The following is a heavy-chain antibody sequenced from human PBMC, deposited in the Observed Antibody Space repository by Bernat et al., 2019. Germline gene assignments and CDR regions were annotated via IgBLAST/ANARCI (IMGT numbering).Heavy chain of an antibody. CDR3: ARSPAERGSPPFDP. D-gene: IGHD1-26*01. CDR2: ISSSSSYI. CDR1: GFTFSSYS. Sequence: EVQLVESGGGLVKPGGSLRLSCAASGFTFSSYSMNWVRQAPGKGLEWVSSISSSSSYIYYADSVKGRFTISRDNAKNSLYLQMNSLRAEDKAVYYCARSPAERGSPPFDPWGQGTLVTVSS. J-gene: IGHJ5*02. V-gene: IGHV3-21*01.